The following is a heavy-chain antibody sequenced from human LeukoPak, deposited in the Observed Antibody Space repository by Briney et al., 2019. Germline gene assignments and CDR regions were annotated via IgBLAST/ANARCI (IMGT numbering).Heavy chain of an antibody. D-gene: IGHD3-3*01. V-gene: IGHV4-30-2*01. Sequence: SETLSLTCTVSGGSISSGGYYWSWIRQPPGKGLEWIGYIYHSGSTYYNPSLKSRVTISVDTSKNQFSLKLSSVTAADTAVYYCARQTSRITIFGVVPDAFDIWGQGTMVTVSS. J-gene: IGHJ3*02. CDR3: ARQTSRITIFGVVPDAFDI. CDR2: IYHSGST. CDR1: GGSISSGGYY.